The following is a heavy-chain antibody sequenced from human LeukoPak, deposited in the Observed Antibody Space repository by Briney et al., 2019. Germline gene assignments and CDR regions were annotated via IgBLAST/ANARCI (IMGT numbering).Heavy chain of an antibody. Sequence: SETLSLTCTVSGGSISSSSYYWGWIRQTPGKGLEWVGSISYSGSTYYNPSLKSRVTISVDTSKNQFSLKLSSVTAADTAVYYCARHGGYYYDSSGQQGGYWGQGTLVTVSS. CDR3: ARHGGYYYDSSGQQGGY. CDR2: ISYSGST. J-gene: IGHJ4*02. V-gene: IGHV4-39*01. CDR1: GGSISSSSYY. D-gene: IGHD3-22*01.